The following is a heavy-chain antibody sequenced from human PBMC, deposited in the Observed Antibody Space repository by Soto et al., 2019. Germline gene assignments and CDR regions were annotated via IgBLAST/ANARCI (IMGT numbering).Heavy chain of an antibody. D-gene: IGHD3-3*01. CDR1: GFTFSSYE. J-gene: IGHJ4*02. Sequence: GGSLRLSCAASGFTFSSYEMNWVRQAPGKGLEWVSYISSSGSTIYYADSVKGRFTISRDNAKNSLYLQMNSLRAEDTAVYYCASYDFWSGYFGYWGQGTLVTVSS. CDR2: ISSSGSTI. CDR3: ASYDFWSGYFGY. V-gene: IGHV3-48*03.